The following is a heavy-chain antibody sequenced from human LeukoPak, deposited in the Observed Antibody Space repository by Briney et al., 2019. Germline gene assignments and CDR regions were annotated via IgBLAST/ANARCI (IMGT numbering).Heavy chain of an antibody. CDR2: IYSGGST. CDR1: GFTVSSNY. Sequence: GGSLRLSCAASGFTVSSNYMSWVRQAPGKGLEWVSVIYSGGSTYYADSVKGRLNISRDNSKNTLYLQMNSLRAEETAVYYCARDVLLWFGEGGAFDIWGQGTMVTVSS. D-gene: IGHD3-10*01. CDR3: ARDVLLWFGEGGAFDI. V-gene: IGHV3-66*01. J-gene: IGHJ3*02.